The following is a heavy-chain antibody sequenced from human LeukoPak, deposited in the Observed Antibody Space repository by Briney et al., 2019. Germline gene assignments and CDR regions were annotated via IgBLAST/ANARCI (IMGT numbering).Heavy chain of an antibody. J-gene: IGHJ4*02. Sequence: SETLSLTCTVSGGSISSSSYYWGWIRQPPGKGLEWIGSIYYSGSTYYNPSLKSRVTISVDTSKNQFSLKLSSVTAADTAVYYCARGGSSSSPGYYFDYWGQGTLVTVSS. CDR2: IYYSGST. CDR3: ARGGSSSSPGYYFDY. V-gene: IGHV4-39*07. CDR1: GGSISSSSYY. D-gene: IGHD6-13*01.